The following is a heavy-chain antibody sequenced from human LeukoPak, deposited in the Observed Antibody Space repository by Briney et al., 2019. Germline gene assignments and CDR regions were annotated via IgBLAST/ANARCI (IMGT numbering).Heavy chain of an antibody. V-gene: IGHV3-23*01. D-gene: IGHD3-22*01. CDR2: ISGSGGDT. CDR1: GFSFSDYA. Sequence: GGSLRLSCAASGFSFSDYAMSWVRQAPGKGLEWVSAISGSGGDTYYADSVKGRFTISRDNSKNTLYLQMNSLRAEDTAVYYCARVYYYYDSSGILTLYFDYWGQGTLVTVSS. J-gene: IGHJ4*02. CDR3: ARVYYYYDSSGILTLYFDY.